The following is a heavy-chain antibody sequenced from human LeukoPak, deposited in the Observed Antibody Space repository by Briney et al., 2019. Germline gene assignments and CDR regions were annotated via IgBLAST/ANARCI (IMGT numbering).Heavy chain of an antibody. CDR3: AKIPRMTTVTLIDY. CDR1: GFTFSSYG. D-gene: IGHD4-17*01. V-gene: IGHV3-30*18. CDR2: ISYDGSNK. J-gene: IGHJ4*02. Sequence: GGTLRLSCAASGFTFSSYGMSWVRQAPGKGLEWVAVISYDGSNKYYADSVKGRFTISRDNSKNTLYLQMNSLRAEDTAVYYCAKIPRMTTVTLIDYWGQGTLVTVSS.